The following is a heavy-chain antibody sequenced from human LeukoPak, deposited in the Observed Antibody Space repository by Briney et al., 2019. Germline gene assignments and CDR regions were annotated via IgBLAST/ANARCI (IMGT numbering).Heavy chain of an antibody. Sequence: SVKVSCKASGGTFSSYAISWVRQAPGQGLEWMGGIIPIFGTANYAQKFQGRVTITADKSTSTAYMELSSLRSEDTAVYYCAGGPYYYDSSGYYVPYYFDYWGQGTLVTVSS. V-gene: IGHV1-69*06. D-gene: IGHD3-22*01. CDR2: IIPIFGTA. CDR1: GGTFSSYA. J-gene: IGHJ4*02. CDR3: AGGPYYYDSSGYYVPYYFDY.